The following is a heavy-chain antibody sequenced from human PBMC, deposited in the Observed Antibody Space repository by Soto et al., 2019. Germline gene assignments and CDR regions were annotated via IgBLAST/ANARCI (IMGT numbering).Heavy chain of an antibody. Sequence: SETLSLTCTVSGGSISSYYWSWIRQPPGKGLEWIGYIYYSGCTNYNPSLKSRVTISVDTSKNQFSLKLSSVTAADTAVYYCARVYGSGSPHYYYYYYGMDVWGQGTTVTVSS. J-gene: IGHJ6*02. CDR3: ARVYGSGSPHYYYYYYGMDV. V-gene: IGHV4-59*01. D-gene: IGHD3-10*01. CDR2: IYYSGCT. CDR1: GGSISSYY.